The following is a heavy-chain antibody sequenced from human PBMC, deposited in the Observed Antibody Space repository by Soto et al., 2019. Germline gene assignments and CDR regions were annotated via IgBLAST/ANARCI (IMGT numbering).Heavy chain of an antibody. CDR1: GFTFDVYG. CDR2: IWYDGSQK. J-gene: IGHJ4*02. D-gene: IGHD2-15*01. CDR3: AEDFSGGSCPPPPGGADY. Sequence: VQLVESGGGVVQPGRSLRLSCAASGFTFDVYGIHWVRQAPGKGLEWVALIWYDGSQKYYADSVKGPFTISRDKSQNTVSVQMNRLRAKDTAMYYGAEDFSGGSCPPPPGGADYWGQGTLVTVSS. V-gene: IGHV3-33*03.